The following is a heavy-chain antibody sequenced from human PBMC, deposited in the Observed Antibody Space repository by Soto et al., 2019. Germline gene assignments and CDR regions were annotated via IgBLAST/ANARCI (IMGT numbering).Heavy chain of an antibody. D-gene: IGHD6-13*01. V-gene: IGHV2-5*02. J-gene: IGHJ5*02. CDR2: IYWDDDK. CDR3: AHSLAAAGHDGTDWFDP. CDR1: GFSLSTSGVG. Sequence: QITLKESGPTLVKPTQTLTLTCTFSGFSLSTSGVGVGWIRQPPGKALEWLALIYWDDDKRYSPSLKSRLTITKDASKNQVVLTMTYMDPVDTATYYCAHSLAAAGHDGTDWFDPWGQGTLVTVSS.